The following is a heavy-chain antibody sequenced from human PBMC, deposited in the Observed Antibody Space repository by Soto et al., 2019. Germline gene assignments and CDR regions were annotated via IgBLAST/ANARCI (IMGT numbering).Heavy chain of an antibody. V-gene: IGHV3-9*01. CDR3: AKDRYGGNTGVFDS. J-gene: IGHJ4*02. Sequence: EVQLVESGGGLVQPGRSLRLSCAASGFIFGNSAMQWVRQAPGKGLEWVSGISWNSDTIAYADSVQGRFIISRDNAKNSLYLQMNSLRPEDTALYYCAKDRYGGNTGVFDSWGQGTLVTVSS. CDR2: ISWNSDTI. D-gene: IGHD4-17*01. CDR1: GFIFGNSA.